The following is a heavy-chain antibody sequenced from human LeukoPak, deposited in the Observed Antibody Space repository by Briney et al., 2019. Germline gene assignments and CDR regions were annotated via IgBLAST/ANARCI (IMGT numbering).Heavy chain of an antibody. Sequence: PGGSLRLSCAASGITFSSYAMGWVRQAPGKGLEWVSAISGGGGTTYYADSVKGRFTISRDNSKNTLYLQMNSLRAEDTAVYFCAKDKGGSYYEFDYWGQGTLATVSS. J-gene: IGHJ4*02. V-gene: IGHV3-23*01. CDR1: GITFSSYA. CDR2: ISGGGGTT. CDR3: AKDKGGSYYEFDY. D-gene: IGHD3-10*01.